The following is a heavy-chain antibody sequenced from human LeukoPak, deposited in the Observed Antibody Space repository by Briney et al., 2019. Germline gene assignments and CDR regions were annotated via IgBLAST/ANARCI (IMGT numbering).Heavy chain of an antibody. Sequence: SETLSLTCTVSGYSISSGYYWGWIRQPPGKGLEWIGEINHSGSTNYNPSLKSRVTISVDTSKNQFSLKLSSVTAADTAVYYCARIEYSSSGNYFDYWGQGTLVTVSS. CDR1: GYSISSGYY. J-gene: IGHJ4*02. CDR3: ARIEYSSSGNYFDY. V-gene: IGHV4-38-2*02. CDR2: INHSGST. D-gene: IGHD6-6*01.